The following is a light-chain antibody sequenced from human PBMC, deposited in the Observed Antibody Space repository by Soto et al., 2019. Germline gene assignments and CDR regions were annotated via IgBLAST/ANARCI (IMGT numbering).Light chain of an antibody. CDR3: HVSVGSVDPVV. V-gene: IGLV3-21*02. J-gene: IGLJ2*01. Sequence: SYVLTQPPSVSVAPGQTARITCGGNNIGSKSVHWYQQKPGQAPLLVVFDDYDRPSGIPERFSGSNSGNTATLTISRVEAADEADYYCHVSVGSVDPVVFGGGTKLTV. CDR1: NIGSKS. CDR2: DDY.